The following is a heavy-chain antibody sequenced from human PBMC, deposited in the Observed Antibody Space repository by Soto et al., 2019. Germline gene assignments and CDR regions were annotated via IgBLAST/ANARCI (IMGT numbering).Heavy chain of an antibody. D-gene: IGHD6-19*01. Sequence: QVQLVESGGGVVQPGRSLRLSCAGTGFTFSDYGLHWVRLPPGKGLEWVAVISFDGSEEYYADSVKGRFTVSRDNSKNTVYPQMNGLGGEGSGIYYCAKSKGRGASGWHQKEAFDIWGQGTPVTVSS. V-gene: IGHV3-30*18. CDR2: ISFDGSEE. CDR1: GFTFSDYG. J-gene: IGHJ3*02. CDR3: AKSKGRGASGWHQKEAFDI.